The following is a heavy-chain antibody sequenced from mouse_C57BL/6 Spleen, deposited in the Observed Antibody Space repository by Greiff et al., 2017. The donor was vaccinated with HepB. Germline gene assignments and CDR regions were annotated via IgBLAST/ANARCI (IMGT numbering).Heavy chain of an antibody. J-gene: IGHJ4*01. CDR3: ARGDSSYAMDY. CDR2: INPNNGGT. Sequence: VQLKESGPELVKPGASVKISCKASGYTFTDYYMNWVKQSHGKSLEWIGDINPNNGGTSYNQKFKGKATLTVDKSSSTAYMELRSLTSEDSAVYYCARGDSSYAMDYWGQGTSVTVSS. CDR1: GYTFTDYY. D-gene: IGHD1-1*01. V-gene: IGHV1-26*01.